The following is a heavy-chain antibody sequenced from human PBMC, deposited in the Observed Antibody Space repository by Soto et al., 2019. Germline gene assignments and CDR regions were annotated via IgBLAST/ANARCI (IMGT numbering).Heavy chain of an antibody. J-gene: IGHJ4*02. CDR3: ARDTVTYPSDVDS. CDR1: GGSISSGKSF. Sequence: QVQLQESGPGLVKPSQTLSLTCTVSGGSISSGKSFWNWIRQSPGKGLEWIGYIHHSGSTYYSPSLTSRLTISADTSKNQISLKLNSVTAADTAVYYCARDTVTYPSDVDSWGQGTLVTVSS. CDR2: IHHSGST. D-gene: IGHD4-17*01. V-gene: IGHV4-30-4*08.